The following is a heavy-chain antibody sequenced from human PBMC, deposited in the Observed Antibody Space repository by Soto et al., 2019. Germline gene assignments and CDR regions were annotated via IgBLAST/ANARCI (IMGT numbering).Heavy chain of an antibody. Sequence: SVKVSCKASGGTFSSYAISWVRQAPGQGLEWMGGIIPIFGTANYAQKFQGRVTITADESTSTAYMELSSLRSEDTAVYYCARSFVVQLASYYYYGMDVWGQGTTVTVSS. D-gene: IGHD2-21*01. CDR1: GGTFSSYA. CDR3: ARSFVVQLASYYYYGMDV. V-gene: IGHV1-69*13. CDR2: IIPIFGTA. J-gene: IGHJ6*02.